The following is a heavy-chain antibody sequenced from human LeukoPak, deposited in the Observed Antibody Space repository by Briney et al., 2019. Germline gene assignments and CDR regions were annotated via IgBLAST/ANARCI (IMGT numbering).Heavy chain of an antibody. J-gene: IGHJ1*01. CDR3: ARGIGYCGSTSCSDYFHQ. D-gene: IGHD2-2*01. V-gene: IGHV1-46*01. CDR1: GYTFTSYY. CDR2: INPSGGST. Sequence: ASVKVSCKASGYTFTSYYMHWVRQAPGQGLEWMGIINPSGGSTSYAQKFQGRVTMTRDMSTSTAYMELSKLRSDDTAVFYCARGIGYCGSTSCSDYFHQWGQGTLVTVSS.